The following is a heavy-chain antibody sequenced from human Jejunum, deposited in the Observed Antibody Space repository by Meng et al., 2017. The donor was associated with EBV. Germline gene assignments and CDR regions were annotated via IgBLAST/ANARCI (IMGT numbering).Heavy chain of an antibody. J-gene: IGHJ1*01. V-gene: IGHV4-34*02. CDR2: INHSGTT. CDR1: GGSFNGYY. CDR3: ARGVYGPTTRGREYFIH. Sequence: QLQQWGAGLLKPSETLSLTCGVYGGSFNGYYWTWIRQSPGKSLEWIGEINHSGTTNYNPSLRSRVIISVDTSKKQFSLTLTSVTAADTAVYYCARGVYGPTTRGREYFIHWGRGTLVTVSS. D-gene: IGHD2/OR15-2a*01.